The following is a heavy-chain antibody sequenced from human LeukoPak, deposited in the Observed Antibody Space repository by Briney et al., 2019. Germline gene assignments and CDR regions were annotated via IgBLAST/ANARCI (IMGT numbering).Heavy chain of an antibody. J-gene: IGHJ4*02. CDR3: AKDQDPHSYGSGSYAPFDY. CDR2: ISGSGGST. Sequence: GGSLRLSCVASGFSFTTHALGWVRQAPGKGLEWVSHISGSGGSTKYSGSVKGRFTISRDNSKNTLYLQINSLRADDTAVYYCAKDQDPHSYGSGSYAPFDYWGQGTLVTVSS. V-gene: IGHV3-23*01. D-gene: IGHD3-10*01. CDR1: GFSFTTHA.